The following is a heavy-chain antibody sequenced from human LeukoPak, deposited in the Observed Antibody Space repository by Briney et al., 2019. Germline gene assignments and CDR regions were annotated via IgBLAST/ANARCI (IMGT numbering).Heavy chain of an antibody. CDR3: ARLVVPYNYFDY. CDR1: GFTFSSNS. J-gene: IGHJ4*02. CDR2: ISSTGGTI. V-gene: IGHV3-48*04. Sequence: GGSLRLSCAASGFTFSSNSMNWVRQAPGKGLEWVSYISSTGGTIYYADSMKGRFTISRDNAKNSLYLQMNSLRAEDTAVYYCARLVVPYNYFDYWGQGTLVTVSS. D-gene: IGHD2-2*01.